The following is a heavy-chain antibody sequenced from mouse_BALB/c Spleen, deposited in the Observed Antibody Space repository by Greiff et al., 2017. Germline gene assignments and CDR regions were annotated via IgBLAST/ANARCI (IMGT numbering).Heavy chain of an antibody. V-gene: IGHV3-2*02. D-gene: IGHD1-1*01. J-gene: IGHJ1*01. CDR3: ARRITTVVDSYWYFDV. Sequence: VQLKESGPGLVKPSQSLSLTCTVTGYSITSDYAWNWIRQFPGNKLEWMGYISYSGSTSYNPSLKSRISITRDTSKNQFFLQLNSVTTEDTATYYCARRITTVVDSYWYFDVWGAGTTVTVSS. CDR2: ISYSGST. CDR1: GYSITSDYA.